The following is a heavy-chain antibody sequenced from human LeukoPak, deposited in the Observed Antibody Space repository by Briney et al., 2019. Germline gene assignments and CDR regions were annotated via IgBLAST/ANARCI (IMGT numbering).Heavy chain of an antibody. J-gene: IGHJ6*02. Sequence: ASVKVSCKASGYTFTSYGISWVRQAPGQGLEWMGWISAYNGNTNYAQKLQGRVTMTTDTSTSTAYMELRSLRSDDTAVYYCAREFAPDYGDYYYYGMDVWGQGTTVTVSS. CDR3: AREFAPDYGDYYYYGMDV. V-gene: IGHV1-18*01. CDR2: ISAYNGNT. D-gene: IGHD4-17*01. CDR1: GYTFTSYG.